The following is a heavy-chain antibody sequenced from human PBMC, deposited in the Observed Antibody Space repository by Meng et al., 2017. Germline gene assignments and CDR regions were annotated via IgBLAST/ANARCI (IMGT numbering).Heavy chain of an antibody. CDR1: GFTFSSYW. J-gene: IGHJ4*02. CDR3: ARVPDWGSGWSLPSDY. D-gene: IGHD6-19*01. V-gene: IGHV3-74*01. Sequence: VQLGESGGGLVQPGGSLRLSCAASGFTFSSYWMHWVRQAPGKGLVWVSRINSDGSSTSYADSVKGRFTISRDNAKNTLYLQMNSLRAEDTAVYYCARVPDWGSGWSLPSDYWGQGTLVTVSS. CDR2: INSDGSST.